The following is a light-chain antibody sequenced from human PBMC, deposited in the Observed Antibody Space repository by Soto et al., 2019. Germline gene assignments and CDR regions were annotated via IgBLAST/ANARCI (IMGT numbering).Light chain of an antibody. J-gene: IGKJ1*01. CDR2: DAS. V-gene: IGKV1-5*01. CDR3: QRYGDLWT. CDR1: QSIGNR. Sequence: DLQMTQSPSTLSPSIGDRISISCRASQSIGNRLAWYQQKPGTAPKVLIYDASTLESGVPSRFSGSGSGTNFILTISSLQPDDFATYYCQRYGDLWTFGLGTKVDIK.